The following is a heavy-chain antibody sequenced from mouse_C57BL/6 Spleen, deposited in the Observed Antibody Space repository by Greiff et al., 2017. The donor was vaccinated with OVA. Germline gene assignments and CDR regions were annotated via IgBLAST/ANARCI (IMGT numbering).Heavy chain of an antibody. CDR1: GFTFSNYW. CDR3: TGPLTGPDN. D-gene: IGHD4-1*01. J-gene: IGHJ2*01. V-gene: IGHV6-3*01. Sequence: EVQLVESGGGLVQPGGSMKLSCVASGFTFSNYWMNWVRQSPEKGLEWVAQIRLKSDNYATHYAESVKGRFTISRDDSKSGVYLQMNNLKAEDTVIFYCTGPLTGPDNWGQGTTLTVSS. CDR2: IRLKSDNYAT.